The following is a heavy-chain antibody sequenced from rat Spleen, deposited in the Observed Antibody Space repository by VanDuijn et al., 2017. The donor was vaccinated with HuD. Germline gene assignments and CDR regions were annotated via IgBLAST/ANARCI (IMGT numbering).Heavy chain of an antibody. CDR3: AKGPGDY. Sequence: EVQLVESGGGLVQPGRSMKLSCAASGFIFSRSAMAWVRQAPTKGLEWVATISYDGSSTYYRDSVKGRFTISRDNAKSTLYLQMNSLRSEDTATYYCAKGPGDYWGQGVMVTVSS. CDR2: ISYDGSST. CDR1: GFIFSRSA. J-gene: IGHJ2*01. V-gene: IGHV5-29*01.